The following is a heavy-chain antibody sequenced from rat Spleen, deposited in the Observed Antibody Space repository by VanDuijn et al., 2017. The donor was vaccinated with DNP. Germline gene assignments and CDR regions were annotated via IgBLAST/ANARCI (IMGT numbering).Heavy chain of an antibody. Sequence: EVQLVESGGGPVQPGRSLKLSCLASGFIFSNYWMTWIRQAPGKGLEWVASITNRGDGTYYSDSVKGRFSISRDNAKSTLYLQVNSLRSEDTATYYCTSNPHIRTAAPFDYWGQGVMVTVSS. CDR3: TSNPHIRTAAPFDY. CDR1: GFIFSNYW. J-gene: IGHJ2*01. D-gene: IGHD3-8*01. V-gene: IGHV5-31*01. CDR2: ITNRGDGT.